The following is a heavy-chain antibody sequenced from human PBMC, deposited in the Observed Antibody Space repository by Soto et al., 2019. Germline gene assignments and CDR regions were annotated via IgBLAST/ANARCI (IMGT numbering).Heavy chain of an antibody. V-gene: IGHV3-74*01. CDR3: ARGGAMGVDY. CDR2: IYFDGITT. J-gene: IGHJ4*02. CDR1: GFTFNTHW. Sequence: GGSLRLSCTASGFTFNTHWMHWVRQAPGKGLVWVSRIYFDGITTNYSDSVKGRLTVSRDNAKNTVYLHVNTLRDEDTAVYYCARGGAMGVDYWGQGTLVTVSS. D-gene: IGHD1-26*01.